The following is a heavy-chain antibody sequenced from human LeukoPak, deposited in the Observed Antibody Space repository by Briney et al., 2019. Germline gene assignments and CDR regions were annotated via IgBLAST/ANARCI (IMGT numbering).Heavy chain of an antibody. CDR3: ARSPNCSSTSCRFYYYYYMDV. CDR1: GGTFSSYA. CDR2: IIPIFGTA. D-gene: IGHD2-2*01. Sequence: SVKVSCKASGGTFSSYAISWVRQAPGQGLEWMGGIIPIFGTANYAQKFQGRVTITADKSTSTAYMELSSLRSEDTAVYYCARSPNCSSTSCRFYYYYYMDVWGKGTTVTVSS. V-gene: IGHV1-69*06. J-gene: IGHJ6*03.